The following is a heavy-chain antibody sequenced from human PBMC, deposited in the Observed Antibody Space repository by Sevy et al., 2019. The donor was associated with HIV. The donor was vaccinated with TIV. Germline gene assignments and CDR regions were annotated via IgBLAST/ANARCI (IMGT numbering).Heavy chain of an antibody. CDR2: IIPIFGTA. V-gene: IGHV1-69*06. Sequence: ASVKVSGKASGGTFSSYPISWVRQAPGQGLEWMGGIIPIFGTANYAQKFQGRVTITAGKSTSTAYMELGGLGSGDTAVEYCARGGVWFGELLPEPYYYYYYMDVWGKGTTVTVSS. D-gene: IGHD3-10*01. CDR1: GGTFSSYP. CDR3: ARGGVWFGELLPEPYYYYYYMDV. J-gene: IGHJ6*03.